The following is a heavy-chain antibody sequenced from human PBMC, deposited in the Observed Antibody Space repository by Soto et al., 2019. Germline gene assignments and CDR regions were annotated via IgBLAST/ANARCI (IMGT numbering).Heavy chain of an antibody. Sequence: SVSNAWMNWVRQAPGKGLEWVGRIKSKTDGGTTDYAAPVKGRFTISRDDSKNTLYLQMNSLKTEDTAVYYCTTDAQRDGDNFDYWGQGTLVTVSS. CDR1: SVSNAW. J-gene: IGHJ4*02. V-gene: IGHV3-15*07. CDR2: IKSKTDGGTT. CDR3: TTDAQRDGDNFDY.